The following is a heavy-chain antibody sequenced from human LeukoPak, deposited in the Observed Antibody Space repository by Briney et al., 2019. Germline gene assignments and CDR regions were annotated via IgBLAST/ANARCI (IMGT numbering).Heavy chain of an antibody. V-gene: IGHV5-51*01. D-gene: IGHD2-15*01. Sequence: GESLKISCKGSGYSFTSYWIGWVRQMPGKGLEWMGIIYPGGSDTRYSPSFQGQVTISADKSISTAYLQWSSLKASDTAMYYCARLTGYCSGGSCYSGVFDYWGQGTLVTVSS. CDR2: IYPGGSDT. CDR3: ARLTGYCSGGSCYSGVFDY. J-gene: IGHJ4*02. CDR1: GYSFTSYW.